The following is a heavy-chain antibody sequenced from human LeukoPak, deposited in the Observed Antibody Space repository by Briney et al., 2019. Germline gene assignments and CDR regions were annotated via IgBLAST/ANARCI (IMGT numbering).Heavy chain of an antibody. V-gene: IGHV4-4*07. Sequence: SETLSLTCTVSGGSITSYYWSWIRQPAGKGLEWIGRIHTSGSTNYNPSLKSRVTMSVDTSKNQFSLKLSSVTAADTAVYYCAVRSQLHRTEYFYHWGQGTLVTVSS. J-gene: IGHJ1*01. D-gene: IGHD4-23*01. CDR3: AVRSQLHRTEYFYH. CDR2: IHTSGST. CDR1: GGSITSYY.